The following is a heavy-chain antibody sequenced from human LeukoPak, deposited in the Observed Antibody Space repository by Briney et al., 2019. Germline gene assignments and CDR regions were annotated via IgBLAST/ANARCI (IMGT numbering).Heavy chain of an antibody. D-gene: IGHD1-1*01. J-gene: IGHJ4*02. CDR1: GGSISSRSYY. CDR3: ARHRRYAPVDY. V-gene: IGHV4-39*01. Sequence: SETLSLTCTVSGGSISSRSYYWGWIRQPPGKGLEWIGSIYYSGSTYYNPSLKSRVTISVDTPKNQFSLKLSSVTAADTAVYYCARHRRYAPVDYWGQGTLVTVSS. CDR2: IYYSGST.